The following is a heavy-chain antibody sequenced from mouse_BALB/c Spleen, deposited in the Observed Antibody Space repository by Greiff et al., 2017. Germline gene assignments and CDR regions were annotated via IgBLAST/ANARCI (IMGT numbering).Heavy chain of an antibody. CDR2: ISDGGSYT. D-gene: IGHD2-1*01. Sequence: VQLKQSGGGLVKPGGSLKLSCAASGFTFSDYYMYWVRQTPEKRLEWVATISDGGSYTYYPDSVKGRFTISRDNAKNNLYLQMSSLKSEDTAMYYCARDRGGNSFMDYWGQGTSVTVSS. J-gene: IGHJ4*01. V-gene: IGHV5-4*02. CDR1: GFTFSDYY. CDR3: ARDRGGNSFMDY.